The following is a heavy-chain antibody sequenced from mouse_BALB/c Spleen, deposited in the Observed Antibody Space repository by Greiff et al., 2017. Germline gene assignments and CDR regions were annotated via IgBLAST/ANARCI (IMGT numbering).Heavy chain of an antibody. CDR1: GYTFTSYY. CDR2: IYPGDGST. J-gene: IGHJ3*01. V-gene: IGHV1S56*01. Sequence: VQLQQSGPELVKPGASVKMSCKASGYTFTSYYIHWVKQRPGQGLEWIGWIYPGDGSTKYNEKFKGKTTLTADKSSSTAYMLLSSLTSEDSAIYFCAREGFAYWGQGTLVTVSA. CDR3: AREGFAY.